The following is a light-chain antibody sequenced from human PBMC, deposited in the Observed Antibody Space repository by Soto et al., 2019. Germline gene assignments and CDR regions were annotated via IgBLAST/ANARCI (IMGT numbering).Light chain of an antibody. CDR2: AAS. CDR1: QSISSY. CDR3: EEGYCTSGCT. Sequence: DIQMTQSPSSLSASVGDRVTITSRASQSISSYLNWYQQKPGKAPKLLIYAASSLQSEVPSRFCGIGSGTDFTLTISTLHPKDFAPYYDEEGYCTSGCTIGPRTKVFI. V-gene: IGKV1-39*01. J-gene: IGKJ3*01.